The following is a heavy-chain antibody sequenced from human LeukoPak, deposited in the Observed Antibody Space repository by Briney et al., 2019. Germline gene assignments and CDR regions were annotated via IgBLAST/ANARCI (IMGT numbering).Heavy chain of an antibody. V-gene: IGHV3-48*01. CDR2: ISSSSSTI. D-gene: IGHD3-10*01. J-gene: IGHJ5*02. CDR1: GFTFSSYS. CDR3: ARARYYYGSENLYVSWFDP. Sequence: GGSLRLSCAASGFTFSSYSMNWVRQAPGKGLEWVSYISSSSSTIYYADSVKGRFTISRDNSKNTLYLQMNSLRAEDTAVYYCARARYYYGSENLYVSWFDPWGQGTLVTVSS.